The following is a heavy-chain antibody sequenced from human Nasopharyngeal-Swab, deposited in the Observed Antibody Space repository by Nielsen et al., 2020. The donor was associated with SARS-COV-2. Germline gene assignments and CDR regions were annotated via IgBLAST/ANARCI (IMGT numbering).Heavy chain of an antibody. Sequence: GESLKISCAASGFTFSSYEMNWVRQAPGKGLEWVSHISNSGVTIYYADSVRGRFTISRDNAKNSLYLQMNSLRAEDTAIYYCAKDRDSGDDSDDYYHYYGMDVWGQGTTVTVSS. CDR3: AKDRDSGDDSDDYYHYYGMDV. CDR1: GFTFSSYE. V-gene: IGHV3-48*03. J-gene: IGHJ6*02. CDR2: ISNSGVTI. D-gene: IGHD5-12*01.